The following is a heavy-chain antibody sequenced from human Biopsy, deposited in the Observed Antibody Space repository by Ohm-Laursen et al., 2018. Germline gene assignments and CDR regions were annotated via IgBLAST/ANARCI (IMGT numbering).Heavy chain of an antibody. D-gene: IGHD3-10*01. Sequence: GSLRLSCTAAGFSFTSYTMNWVRQVPGKGLEWVSSITSRSGYKYYADSVKGRFTISRDNAKNSLYLQMISLRAEDTAVYFCASLGLVWFGELLSVPFGMDVWGQGTTVTVSS. J-gene: IGHJ6*02. CDR1: GFSFTSYT. V-gene: IGHV3-21*01. CDR2: ITSRSGYK. CDR3: ASLGLVWFGELLSVPFGMDV.